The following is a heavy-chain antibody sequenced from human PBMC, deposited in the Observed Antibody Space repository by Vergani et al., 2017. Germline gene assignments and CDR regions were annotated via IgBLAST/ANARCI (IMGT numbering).Heavy chain of an antibody. CDR3: SGLWFGENAFDI. CDR2: IYYSGST. D-gene: IGHD3-10*01. V-gene: IGHV4-59*01. J-gene: IGHJ3*02. Sequence: QVQLQESGPGLVKPSETLSLTCTVSGGSISSYYWSWIRQPPGKGLEWIGYIYYSGSTNYNPSLKSRVTISVDTSKNPFSLKLSSVTAADTAVYYCSGLWFGENAFDIWGQGTMVTVSS. CDR1: GGSISSYY.